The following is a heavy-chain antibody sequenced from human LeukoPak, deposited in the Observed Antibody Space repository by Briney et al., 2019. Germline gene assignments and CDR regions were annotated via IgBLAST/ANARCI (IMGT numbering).Heavy chain of an antibody. D-gene: IGHD3-10*01. CDR3: ARNLWFGESSDAFYI. J-gene: IGHJ3*02. CDR1: GGSFSGYY. Sequence: PSETLSLTCAVYGGSFSGYYWSWIRQPPGKGLEWIGEINHSGSTNYNPSLKSRVTISVDTPKNQFSLKLSSVTAADTAVYYCARNLWFGESSDAFYIWGQGTMVTVSS. CDR2: INHSGST. V-gene: IGHV4-34*01.